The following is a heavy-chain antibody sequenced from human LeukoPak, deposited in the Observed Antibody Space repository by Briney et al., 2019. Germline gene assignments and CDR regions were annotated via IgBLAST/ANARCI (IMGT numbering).Heavy chain of an antibody. CDR2: IRTTAEGAKYA. J-gene: IGHJ4*02. V-gene: IGHV3-23*01. CDR1: GFTFSSYA. D-gene: IGHD5-24*01. CDR3: EEGKRDAFDY. Sequence: GGSLRLSCAASGFTFSSYAMGWVRQAPGKGLEWISNIRTTAEGAKYAYYADSVKGRVTISRDDGKNTLYLHMNSLRDDDTVFFYGEEGKRDAFDYWGQGILVTVSS.